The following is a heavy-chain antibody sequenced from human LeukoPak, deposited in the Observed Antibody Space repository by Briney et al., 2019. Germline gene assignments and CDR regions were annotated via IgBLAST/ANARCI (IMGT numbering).Heavy chain of an antibody. CDR3: ARVLGATTGPSYFDL. Sequence: ASVKVSCKASGYTFTSYYMHWARQAPGQGLEWMGIINPSGGSTSYAQKFQGRVTMTRDTSTSTVYMELSSLRSEDTAVYYCARVLGATTGPSYFDLWGRGTLVTVSS. D-gene: IGHD1-26*01. V-gene: IGHV1-46*01. J-gene: IGHJ2*01. CDR1: GYTFTSYY. CDR2: INPSGGST.